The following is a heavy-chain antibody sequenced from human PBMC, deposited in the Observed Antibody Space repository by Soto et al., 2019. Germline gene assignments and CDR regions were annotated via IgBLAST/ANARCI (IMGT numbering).Heavy chain of an antibody. V-gene: IGHV1-18*01. CDR1: GYTFSSYG. J-gene: IGHJ4*02. CDR3: ARCGAYCTSITCLFDSY. D-gene: IGHD2-8*01. Sequence: QAQLVQSGAEVKKPGASVKVSCRASGYTFSSYGYAWVRQAPGQGLEWMGWISAYNGDTNYAQKFQDRGTLTTDQSTATAYMELRNLRSDDSAVYYCARCGAYCTSITCLFDSYWGLGTLVTVSS. CDR2: ISAYNGDT.